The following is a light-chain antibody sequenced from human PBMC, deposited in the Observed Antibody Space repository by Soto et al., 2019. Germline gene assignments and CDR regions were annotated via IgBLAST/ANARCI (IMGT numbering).Light chain of an antibody. CDR2: QVT. CDR3: SSYTDSSNYV. Sequence: QSVLTQPASVSGSPGQSITISCSGSSSDIGYYNLVSWYQQQPGKAPKLMIYQVTNRPSGVSNRFSGSRSGNTASLTISGLQAEDEADYYCSSYTDSSNYVFGTGTKVTVL. V-gene: IGLV2-14*02. J-gene: IGLJ1*01. CDR1: SSDIGYYNL.